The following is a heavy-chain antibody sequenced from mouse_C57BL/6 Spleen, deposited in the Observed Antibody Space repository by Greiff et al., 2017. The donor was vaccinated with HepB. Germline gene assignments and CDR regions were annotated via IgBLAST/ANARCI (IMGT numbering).Heavy chain of an antibody. V-gene: IGHV7-3*01. CDR1: GFTFTDYY. Sequence: DVKFVESGGGLVQPGGSLSLSCAASGFTFTDYYMSWVRQPPGKALEWLGFIRNKANGYTTEYSASVKGRFTISRDNSPSILYLQMNALRAEDSATYYCARYRVDYDEAMDYWGQGTSVTVSS. CDR3: ARYRVDYDEAMDY. J-gene: IGHJ4*01. D-gene: IGHD2-4*01. CDR2: IRNKANGYTT.